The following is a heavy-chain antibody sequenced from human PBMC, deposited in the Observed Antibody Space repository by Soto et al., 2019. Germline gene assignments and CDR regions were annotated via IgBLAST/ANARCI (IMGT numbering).Heavy chain of an antibody. V-gene: IGHV3-33*01. D-gene: IGHD4-17*01. J-gene: IGHJ3*01. CDR3: ARPPSQLRDDAFDL. Sequence: GGSLRLSCSASGFTFSSFGMHWVRQAPGKGLEWVAVIWYDGGIKNYTDSVKGRFTISRDNSKNILYLQMNSLRAEDTAVYYCARPPSQLRDDAFDLWGQGTMVTVSS. CDR2: IWYDGGIK. CDR1: GFTFSSFG.